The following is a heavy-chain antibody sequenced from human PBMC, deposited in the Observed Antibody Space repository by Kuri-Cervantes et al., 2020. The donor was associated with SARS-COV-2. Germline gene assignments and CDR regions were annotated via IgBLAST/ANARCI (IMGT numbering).Heavy chain of an antibody. CDR3: TREAYDYNMGFDS. CDR1: GLNYLNYA. J-gene: IGHJ4*02. V-gene: IGHV3-30-3*01. Sequence: GGSLRLSCTASGLNYLNYAMHWVRQAPGTGLEWVAVVSYNGTNKYYAASVKGRFTISRDNSRNIVYLQMNSLRPEDTALYYCTREAYDYNMGFDSWGQGTLVTVSS. D-gene: IGHD4-11*01. CDR2: VSYNGTNK.